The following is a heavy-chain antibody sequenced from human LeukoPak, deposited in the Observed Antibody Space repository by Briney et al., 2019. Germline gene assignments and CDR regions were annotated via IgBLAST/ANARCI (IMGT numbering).Heavy chain of an antibody. V-gene: IGHV3-20*04. D-gene: IGHD6-6*01. CDR1: GFTFDDYG. CDR3: ASPERYSSSPRYFQH. J-gene: IGHJ1*01. CDR2: INWNGDST. Sequence: PGGSLRLSCAASGFTFDDYGMSWVRQAPGKGLEWVSGINWNGDSTGYADSLKGRFTISRDNAKNSLYLQMNSLRAEDTAVYYCASPERYSSSPRYFQHWGQGTLVTVSS.